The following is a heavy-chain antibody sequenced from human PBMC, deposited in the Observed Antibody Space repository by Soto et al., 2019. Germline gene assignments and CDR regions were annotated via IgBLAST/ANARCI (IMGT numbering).Heavy chain of an antibody. CDR1: GFTFSSYG. CDR3: ANSPAHKWELRD. J-gene: IGHJ4*02. V-gene: IGHV3-30*18. D-gene: IGHD1-26*01. Sequence: QVQLVESGGGVVQPGRSLRLSCAASGFTFSSYGMHWVRQAPGKGLEWVAVISYDGSNKYYADSVKGRFTISRDNSKNTLYLQMNSLRAEDTAVYYCANSPAHKWELRDWGQGTLVTVSS. CDR2: ISYDGSNK.